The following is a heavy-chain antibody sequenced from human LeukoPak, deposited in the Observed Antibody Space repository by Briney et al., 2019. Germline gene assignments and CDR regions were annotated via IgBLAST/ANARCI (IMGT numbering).Heavy chain of an antibody. Sequence: SVKVSCKASGYTFTSYGISWVRQAPGQGLEWMGGIIPIFGTANYAQKFQGRVTITADESTSTAYMELSSLRSEDTAVYYCARVQYCSGGSCYSYDYWGQGTLVTVSS. V-gene: IGHV1-69*13. CDR3: ARVQYCSGGSCYSYDY. CDR2: IIPIFGTA. J-gene: IGHJ4*02. CDR1: GYTFTSYG. D-gene: IGHD2-15*01.